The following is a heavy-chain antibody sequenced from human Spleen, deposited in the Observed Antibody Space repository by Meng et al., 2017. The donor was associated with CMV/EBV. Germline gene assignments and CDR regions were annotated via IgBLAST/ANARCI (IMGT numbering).Heavy chain of an antibody. V-gene: IGHV4-34*01. CDR2: INPSGIT. Sequence: LSLTCAVYGVFLRGYYWSWILQPPGKGLEWIGEINPSGITNYNPSLKSRVTLSVDTSKNQCSLKLSSLTFVDTAVYYCARVGSYYKGWGQGTLVTVSS. CDR3: ARVGSYYKG. J-gene: IGHJ4*02. D-gene: IGHD3-10*01. CDR1: GVFLRGYY.